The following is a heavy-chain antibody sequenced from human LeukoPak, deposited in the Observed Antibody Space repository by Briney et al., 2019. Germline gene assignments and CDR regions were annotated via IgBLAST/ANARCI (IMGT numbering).Heavy chain of an antibody. V-gene: IGHV4-34*01. Sequence: SETLSLTCAVYGGSFSGYYWSWIRQPPGKGLEWIGEINHSGGTNYNPSLKSRVTISVDTSKNQFSLKLSSVTAADTAVYYCARGNDYGDVFDYWGQGTLVTVSS. D-gene: IGHD4-17*01. CDR2: INHSGGT. CDR3: ARGNDYGDVFDY. CDR1: GGSFSGYY. J-gene: IGHJ4*02.